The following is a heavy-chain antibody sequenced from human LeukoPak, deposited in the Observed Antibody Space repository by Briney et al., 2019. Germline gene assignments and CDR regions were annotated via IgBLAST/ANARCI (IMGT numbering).Heavy chain of an antibody. CDR3: ARHDNWNCGFDP. J-gene: IGHJ5*02. V-gene: IGHV4-39*01. CDR2: VYHSGST. Sequence: PSETLSLTCTVAGASISSESYYWGWIRQPPGKGLEWIGAVYHSGSTNYNPSLKSRVTIFGDTSKNQFSLQLSSVTAADTAVYYCARHDNWNCGFDPWGQGTLVTVSS. D-gene: IGHD1-7*01. CDR1: GASISSESYY.